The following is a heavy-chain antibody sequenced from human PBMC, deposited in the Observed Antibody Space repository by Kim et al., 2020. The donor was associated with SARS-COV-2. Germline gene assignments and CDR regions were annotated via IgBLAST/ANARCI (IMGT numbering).Heavy chain of an antibody. D-gene: IGHD3-3*01. J-gene: IGHJ4*01. V-gene: IGHV3-30*02. CDR1: GFTFSDYD. CDR2: ISSNESNK. CDR3: ARDLRSGCLSYYYY. Sequence: GGSLRLSCAASGFTFSDYDMHWVRQAPGKGLEWVAYISSNESNKYYADSVKGRFTISRDNSKKTLYLQMNSLRAEDTAVYYCARDLRSGCLSYYYYWG.